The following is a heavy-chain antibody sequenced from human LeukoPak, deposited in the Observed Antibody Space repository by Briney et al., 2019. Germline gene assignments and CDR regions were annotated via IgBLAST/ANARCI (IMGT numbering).Heavy chain of an antibody. V-gene: IGHV1-2*02. Sequence: ASVRVSCKASGYTFTAYYIHWVRQAPGQGREWMGWINPKNADTDYAQNFRGRVTMTRDTSISTVYMELSRLRSDDPAVYYCARDAGSSSVNALDIWGHGTLITVSS. CDR1: GYTFTAYY. CDR3: ARDAGSSSVNALDI. CDR2: INPKNADT. J-gene: IGHJ3*02. D-gene: IGHD6-6*01.